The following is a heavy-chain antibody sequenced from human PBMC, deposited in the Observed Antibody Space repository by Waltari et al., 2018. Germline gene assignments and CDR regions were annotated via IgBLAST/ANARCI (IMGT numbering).Heavy chain of an antibody. CDR2: IYYSGST. CDR1: GGSISSYY. D-gene: IGHD6-13*01. Sequence: QVQLQESGPGLVKPSETLSLTCTVSGGSISSYYWSWIRHPPGKGLEWIGYIYYSGSTNYNPSRKSRVTISVDTSKNQFSLKLSSVTAADTAVYYCARAPYIAAAVYYFDYWGQGTLVTVSS. J-gene: IGHJ4*02. CDR3: ARAPYIAAAVYYFDY. V-gene: IGHV4-59*01.